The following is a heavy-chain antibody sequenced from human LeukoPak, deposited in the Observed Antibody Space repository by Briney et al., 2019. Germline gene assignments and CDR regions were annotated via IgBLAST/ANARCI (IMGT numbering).Heavy chain of an antibody. Sequence: PGGSLRLSCAASGFTFSSYWMSWVRQAPGKGLEWVANIKQDGSEKYYVDSVKGRFTISRDNAKNSLYLQMNSLRAEDTAVYYCAAVVVPAAMRGYYYYGMDVWGQGTTVTVSS. V-gene: IGHV3-7*01. D-gene: IGHD2-2*01. CDR2: IKQDGSEK. J-gene: IGHJ6*02. CDR1: GFTFSSYW. CDR3: AAVVVPAAMRGYYYYGMDV.